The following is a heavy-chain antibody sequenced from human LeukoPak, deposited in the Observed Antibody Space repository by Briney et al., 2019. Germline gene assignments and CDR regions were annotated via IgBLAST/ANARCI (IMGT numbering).Heavy chain of an antibody. CDR1: GYSFTDYY. Sequence: ASVKVSCKASGYSFTDYYMHWVRQAPGQGLEWMGRINPNSGDTNHAQRFQGRVIMTRDTSISAAYMELSSLESDDTAVYYCARESGTFYGSFDFWGPGTLVTVSS. D-gene: IGHD1-26*01. CDR2: INPNSGDT. J-gene: IGHJ4*02. V-gene: IGHV1-2*06. CDR3: ARESGTFYGSFDF.